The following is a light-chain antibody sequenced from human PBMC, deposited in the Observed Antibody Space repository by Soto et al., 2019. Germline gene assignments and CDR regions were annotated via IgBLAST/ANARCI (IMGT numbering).Light chain of an antibody. J-gene: IGKJ5*01. Sequence: EIVLTQSPSTLSLSPGERATLHCRASQSVSSYLAWYQQKPGQAPRLLIYDASNRATGIPARFSGSGSGTDFTLTISSLEPEDFAVYYCQQRSNWPPITFGQGTRRRL. CDR2: DAS. CDR3: QQRSNWPPIT. CDR1: QSVSSY. V-gene: IGKV3-11*01.